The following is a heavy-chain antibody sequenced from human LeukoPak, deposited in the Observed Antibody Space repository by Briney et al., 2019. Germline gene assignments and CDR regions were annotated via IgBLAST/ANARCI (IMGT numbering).Heavy chain of an antibody. J-gene: IGHJ4*02. CDR2: IIPIFGTA. D-gene: IGHD5-24*01. Sequence: ASVKVSCKASGGTFSSYAISWVRQAPGQGLEWMGGIIPIFGTANYAQKFQGRVTINADKSTSTAYMELSSLTSDDTAVYYCAKAPVGMVTLDYWGQGTLVTVSS. CDR1: GGTFSSYA. V-gene: IGHV1-69*06. CDR3: AKAPVGMVTLDY.